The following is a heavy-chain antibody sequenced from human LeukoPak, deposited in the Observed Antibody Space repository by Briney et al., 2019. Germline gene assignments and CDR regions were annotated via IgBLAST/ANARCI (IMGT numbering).Heavy chain of an antibody. Sequence: GGSLRLSCAASGFTFSNYEMNWVRQAPGKGLEWVSSISYSGDTTDYADSVKGRLIISRDNSKNTLGLQMNSLRDEDTAIYYCARGTLAGYFLGYWGRGTLVTVSS. V-gene: IGHV3-23*01. CDR1: GFTFSNYE. D-gene: IGHD6-19*01. CDR2: ISYSGDTT. CDR3: ARGTLAGYFLGY. J-gene: IGHJ4*02.